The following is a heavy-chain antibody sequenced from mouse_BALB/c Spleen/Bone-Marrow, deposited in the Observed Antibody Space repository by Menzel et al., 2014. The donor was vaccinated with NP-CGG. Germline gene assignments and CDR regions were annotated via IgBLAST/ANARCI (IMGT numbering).Heavy chain of an antibody. J-gene: IGHJ2*01. D-gene: IGHD2-4*01. Sequence: DVMLVESGGGLVQPGGSLKLSCAASGFTFSSYGMSWVRQTPDKRLELVATINSNGGSTYYPDSVKGRFTISRDNAKNTLYLQMSSLKSEDTAMYYCARDYDYDYRGQGTTLTVSS. CDR3: ARDYDYDY. CDR2: INSNGGST. CDR1: GFTFSSYG. V-gene: IGHV5-6-3*01.